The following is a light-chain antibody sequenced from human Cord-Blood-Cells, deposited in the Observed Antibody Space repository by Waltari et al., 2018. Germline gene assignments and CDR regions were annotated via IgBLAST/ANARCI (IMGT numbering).Light chain of an antibody. Sequence: DIKMTQSPSSLSASVGDRVTITCRASQSISSYLNWYQQKPGKAPKLLIYAASSLQSGVPSRFSGSGSGTDFTLTISSLQPEDFATYYCQQSYSTPPSFDQGP. J-gene: IGKJ1*01. CDR3: QQSYSTPPS. CDR1: QSISSY. CDR2: AAS. V-gene: IGKV1-39*01.